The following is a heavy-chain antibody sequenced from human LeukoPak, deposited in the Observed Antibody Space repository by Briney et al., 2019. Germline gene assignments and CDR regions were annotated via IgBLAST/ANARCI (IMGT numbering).Heavy chain of an antibody. D-gene: IGHD3-22*01. J-gene: IGHJ5*02. CDR1: GFTFSSYW. CDR3: AKASYYYDSSQGGENWFDP. V-gene: IGHV3-74*01. CDR2: INNDGSST. Sequence: PGGSLRLSCGASGFTFSSYWMHWVRQAPGKGLVWVSRINNDGSSTSYADSVQGRFTISRDNAKNTLYLQMNSLRAEDTAVYYCAKASYYYDSSQGGENWFDPWGQGTLVTVSS.